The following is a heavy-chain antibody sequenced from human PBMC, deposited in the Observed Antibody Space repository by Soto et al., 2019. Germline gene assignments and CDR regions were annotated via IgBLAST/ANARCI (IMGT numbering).Heavy chain of an antibody. D-gene: IGHD4-4*01. CDR1: GFTFSDSW. CDR2: IKPDESEK. V-gene: IGHV3-7*01. Sequence: GSLRLSCTASGFTFSDSWMTWVRQAPGKGLEWVARIKPDESEKKYADSVKGRFSISRDNAKNSMYLQMDSLRGEDTAVYYCVRGGSNYASWGQGTLVTVSS. CDR3: VRGGSNYAS. J-gene: IGHJ5*02.